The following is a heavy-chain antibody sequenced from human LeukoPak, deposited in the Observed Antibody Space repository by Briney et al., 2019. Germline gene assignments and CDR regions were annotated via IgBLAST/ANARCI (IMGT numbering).Heavy chain of an antibody. CDR2: INHSGST. D-gene: IGHD3-22*01. V-gene: IGHV4-34*01. J-gene: IGHJ4*01. CDR3: ARVQDFETRGYYLGY. CDR1: GGSFSDYY. Sequence: SETLSLTCAVYGGSFSDYYWNWIRQPPGKGLEWIGEINHSGSTNYNPSLKSRVPMSVDTFKNQFSLTLSSVTAADTAVYYCARVQDFETRGYYLGYWGHGTLVTVSS.